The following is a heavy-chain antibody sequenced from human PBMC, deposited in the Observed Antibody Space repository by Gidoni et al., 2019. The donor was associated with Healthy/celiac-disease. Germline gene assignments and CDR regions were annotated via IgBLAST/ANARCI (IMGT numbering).Heavy chain of an antibody. J-gene: IGHJ6*03. Sequence: QVQLLPSGAEVKKPGASVKVSCKASGSTFTSYGSSWVRQDQGQGLEWRGWISAYNGNTNYAQKRQGRVTMTTDTSTSTAYMELRSLRSDDTAVYDCARGGRGRGYMDVWGKGTTVTVSS. CDR2: ISAYNGNT. V-gene: IGHV1-18*04. D-gene: IGHD2-15*01. CDR3: ARGGRGRGYMDV. CDR1: GSTFTSYG.